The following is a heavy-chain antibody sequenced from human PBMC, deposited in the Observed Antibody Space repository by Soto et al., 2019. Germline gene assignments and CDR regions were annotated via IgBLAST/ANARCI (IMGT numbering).Heavy chain of an antibody. CDR2: IYYSGST. V-gene: IGHV4-59*01. Sequence: SETLSLTCTVSGGSISSYYWSWIRQPPGKGLEWIGYIYYSGSTNYNPSLKSRVTISVDASKNQFSLKLSSVTAADTAVYYCARWENWNYFYFDYWGQGTLVTVSS. CDR1: GGSISSYY. J-gene: IGHJ4*02. D-gene: IGHD1-7*01. CDR3: ARWENWNYFYFDY.